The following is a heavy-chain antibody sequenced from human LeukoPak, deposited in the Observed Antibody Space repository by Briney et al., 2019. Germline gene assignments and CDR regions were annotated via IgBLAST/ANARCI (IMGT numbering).Heavy chain of an antibody. Sequence: GGSLRLSCAASGFTFSSYSMNWVRQAPGKGLEWVSSISSSSSYIYYADSVKGRFTISRDNAKSSLYLQMNSLRAEDTAVYYCARDLPHYYDSSGSRYFDLWGRGTLVTVSS. V-gene: IGHV3-21*01. CDR2: ISSSSSYI. J-gene: IGHJ2*01. CDR3: ARDLPHYYDSSGSRYFDL. D-gene: IGHD3-22*01. CDR1: GFTFSSYS.